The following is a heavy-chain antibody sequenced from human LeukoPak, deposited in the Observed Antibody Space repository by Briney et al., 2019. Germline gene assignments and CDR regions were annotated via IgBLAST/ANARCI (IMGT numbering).Heavy chain of an antibody. CDR3: ARLFQYSSSWYPNWFDP. CDR2: IYPGDSDT. J-gene: IGHJ5*02. V-gene: IGHV5-51*01. Sequence: GESLKISCKGSGYSFTSYWIGWVRQMPGKGLEWMGIIYPGDSDTRYSPSFQGRVTISADKSISTAYLQWSSLKASDTVMYYCARLFQYSSSWYPNWFDPWGQGTLVTVSS. D-gene: IGHD6-13*01. CDR1: GYSFTSYW.